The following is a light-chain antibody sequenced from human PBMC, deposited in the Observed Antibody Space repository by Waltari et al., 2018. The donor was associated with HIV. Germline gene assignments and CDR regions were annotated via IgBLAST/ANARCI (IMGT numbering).Light chain of an antibody. CDR1: QSLLHSNGYNY. V-gene: IGKV2-28*01. CDR3: MQVAQTPT. Sequence: DIVMTQSPLSLPVTPGEPASISCRSSQSLLHSNGYNYLDWYLPKPGQSPQLLIYLGSNRASGVPDRFSGSGSGTEFTLKITRVEAEDVGVYYCMQVAQTPTFGGGTKVEIK. J-gene: IGKJ4*01. CDR2: LGS.